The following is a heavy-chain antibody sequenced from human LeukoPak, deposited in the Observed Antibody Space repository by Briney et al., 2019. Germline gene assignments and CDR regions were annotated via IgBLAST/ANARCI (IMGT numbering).Heavy chain of an antibody. D-gene: IGHD7-27*01. CDR3: ARIPGDRPDD. Sequence: SETLSLTCTVSGASMTSYYWTWIRQPPGKGLEWVGYMYFGERTNYNPSLKSRATISIDTSKKQFSLNLKSVTAADTAVYYCARIPGDRPDDWGRGTLVTVS. CDR1: GASMTSYY. CDR2: MYFGERT. J-gene: IGHJ4*02. V-gene: IGHV4-59*01.